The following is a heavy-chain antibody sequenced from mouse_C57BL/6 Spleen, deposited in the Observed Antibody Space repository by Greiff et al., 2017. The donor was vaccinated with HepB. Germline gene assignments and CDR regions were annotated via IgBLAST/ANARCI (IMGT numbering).Heavy chain of an antibody. CDR2: IDPETGGT. J-gene: IGHJ3*01. CDR1: GYTFTDYE. V-gene: IGHV1-15*01. D-gene: IGHD2-4*01. CDR3: TRREGVYYDYDVLFAY. Sequence: VQLQQSGAELVRPGASVTLSCKASGYTFTDYEMHWVKQTPVHGLEWIGAIDPETGGTAYNQKFKGKAILTADKSSSTAYMELCSLTSEAAAVYYGTRREGVYYDYDVLFAYWGQGTLVTVSA.